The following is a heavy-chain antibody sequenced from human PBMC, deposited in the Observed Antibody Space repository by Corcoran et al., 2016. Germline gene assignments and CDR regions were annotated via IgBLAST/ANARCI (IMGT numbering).Heavy chain of an antibody. J-gene: IGHJ6*02. D-gene: IGHD2-15*01. CDR2: IIPIFGTA. CDR1: GGTFSSYA. V-gene: IGHV1-69*01. Sequence: QVQLVQSGAEVKKPGSSVKVSCKASGGTFSSYAISWARQAPGQGLEWMGGIIPIFGTANYAQKFQGRVTITADESTSTAYMELSSLRSEDTAVYYCARVGRYCSGGSCHYGMDVWGQGTTVTVSS. CDR3: ARVGRYCSGGSCHYGMDV.